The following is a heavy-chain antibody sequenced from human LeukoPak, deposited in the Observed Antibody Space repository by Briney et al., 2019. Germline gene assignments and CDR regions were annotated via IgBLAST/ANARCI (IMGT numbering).Heavy chain of an antibody. Sequence: GGSLRLSCAASGFTFSSYSMNWVRQAPGKGLEWVSYISSSSSTIYYADSVKGRFTISRDNAENSLYLQMNSLRDKDTAVYYCARARAGYYFDYWGQGTLVTVSS. CDR3: ARARAGYYFDY. V-gene: IGHV3-48*02. CDR1: GFTFSSYS. D-gene: IGHD3-9*01. CDR2: ISSSSSTI. J-gene: IGHJ4*02.